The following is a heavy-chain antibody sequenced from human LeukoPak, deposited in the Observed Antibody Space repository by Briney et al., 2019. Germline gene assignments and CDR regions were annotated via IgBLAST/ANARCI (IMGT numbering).Heavy chain of an antibody. Sequence: GGPLRLSCAASGFTFSTSWMHWVRQAPGKGLMWVSRMNSAGSTIDYEDSVKGRFTISRDNAKNTLFLQMDSLRAEDTAVYYCATAGSYRFDHWGQGTVVTVSS. J-gene: IGHJ4*02. CDR2: MNSAGSTI. CDR1: GFTFSTSW. V-gene: IGHV3-74*01. CDR3: ATAGSYRFDH. D-gene: IGHD3-16*02.